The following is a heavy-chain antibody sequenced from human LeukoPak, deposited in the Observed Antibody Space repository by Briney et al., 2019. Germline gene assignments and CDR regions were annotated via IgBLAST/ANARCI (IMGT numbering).Heavy chain of an antibody. CDR3: ARVYNTNYAYFDY. J-gene: IGHJ4*02. V-gene: IGHV3-33*08. D-gene: IGHD5-24*01. CDR2: IWPDGSDK. Sequence: PGGSLRLSCAASGFNFSSYAMSWVRQAPGKGLEWVAVIWPDGSDKYYADSVKGRFTISRDNSKNTLYLQMNSLRAEDTAVYYCARVYNTNYAYFDYWGQGTLVTVSS. CDR1: GFNFSSYA.